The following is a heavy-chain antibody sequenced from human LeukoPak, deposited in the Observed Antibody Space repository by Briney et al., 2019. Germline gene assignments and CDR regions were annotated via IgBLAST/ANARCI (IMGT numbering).Heavy chain of an antibody. D-gene: IGHD6-6*01. CDR2: IIPIFGTA. CDR3: ARSSSSDYYYYYYMDV. V-gene: IGHV1-69*05. J-gene: IGHJ6*03. Sequence: ASVKVSCKASGGTFSSYAISWVRQAPGQGLEWMGGIIPIFGTANYAQKFQGRVTITTDESTSTAYMELNSLRSEDTAVYYCARSSSSDYYYYYYMDVWGKGTTVTVSS. CDR1: GGTFSSYA.